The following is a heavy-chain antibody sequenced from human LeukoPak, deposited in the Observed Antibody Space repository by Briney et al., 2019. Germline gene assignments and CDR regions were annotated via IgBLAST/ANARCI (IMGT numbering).Heavy chain of an antibody. CDR2: FDPEDGEI. J-gene: IGHJ4*02. D-gene: IGHD2-21*01. Sequence: AASVKVSCKVSGYTLTELSMHWVRQAPGKGLEWMGGFDPEDGEIIYAQKFQGRVTMTEDTSTDTAYMELSSLRSEDTAVYYCATGLWLPEDYWGQGTLVTVSS. CDR1: GYTLTELS. V-gene: IGHV1-24*01. CDR3: ATGLWLPEDY.